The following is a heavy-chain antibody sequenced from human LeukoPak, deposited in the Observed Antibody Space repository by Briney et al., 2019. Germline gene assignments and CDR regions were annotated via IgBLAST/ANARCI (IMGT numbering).Heavy chain of an antibody. J-gene: IGHJ4*02. V-gene: IGHV3-11*01. CDR1: GFTFSDYY. Sequence: GGSLRLSCAASGFTFSDYYMSWIRQAPGKGLGWVSYISSSGSTIYYADSVKGRFTISRDNAKNSLYLQMNSLRAEDTAVYYCARDRHPNHFGDKPEYYFDYWGQGTLVTVSS. D-gene: IGHD3-10*01. CDR3: ARDRHPNHFGDKPEYYFDY. CDR2: ISSSGSTI.